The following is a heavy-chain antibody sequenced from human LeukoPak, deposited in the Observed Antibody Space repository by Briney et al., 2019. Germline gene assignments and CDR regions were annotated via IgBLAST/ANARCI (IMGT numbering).Heavy chain of an antibody. CDR1: GFTISAYT. V-gene: IGHV3-48*01. J-gene: IGHJ4*02. CDR3: VRDSWGSGWFYFDY. Sequence: GGSLRLSCAASGFTISAYTMNWVRQAPGKGLEWISYIRTSSSTIDYADSVKGRFTISRDNAGNSLYLQMNSLRVEDTAVYYCVRDSWGSGWFYFDYWGQGTLVTVSS. CDR2: IRTSSSTI. D-gene: IGHD6-19*01.